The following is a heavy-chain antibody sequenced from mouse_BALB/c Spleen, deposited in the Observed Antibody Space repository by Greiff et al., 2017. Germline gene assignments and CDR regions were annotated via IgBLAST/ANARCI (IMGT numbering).Heavy chain of an antibody. CDR3: ARGGVRVYYAMDY. J-gene: IGHJ4*01. CDR2: IWAGGST. D-gene: IGHD2-5*01. Sequence: QVQLKQSGPGLVAPSQSLSITCTVSGFSLTSYGVHWVRQPPGKGLEWLGVIWAGGSTNYNSALMSRLSISKDNSKSQVFLKMNSLQTDDTAMYYCARGGVRVYYAMDYWGQGTSVTVSS. V-gene: IGHV2-9*02. CDR1: GFSLTSYG.